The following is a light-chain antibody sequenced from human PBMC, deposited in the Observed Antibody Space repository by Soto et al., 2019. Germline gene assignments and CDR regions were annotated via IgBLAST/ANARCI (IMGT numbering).Light chain of an antibody. J-gene: IGKJ4*01. Sequence: AIQLTQSPSSLSASVGDRVTITCRASQGISSALAWYQQKPGKPPKLLIYDASGLESGVPSRFSGSGSGTDFTLTISSLQPEDFAIYYCQQFNNYPITFGGGTKVDTK. CDR3: QQFNNYPIT. CDR2: DAS. V-gene: IGKV1D-13*01. CDR1: QGISSA.